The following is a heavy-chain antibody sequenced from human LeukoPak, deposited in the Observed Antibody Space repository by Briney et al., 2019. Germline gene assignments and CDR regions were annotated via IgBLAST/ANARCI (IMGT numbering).Heavy chain of an antibody. D-gene: IGHD4-11*01. J-gene: IGHJ4*02. V-gene: IGHV3-21*01. CDR1: GFTFSSYS. CDR3: AREFQGDYRIDY. CDR2: ISSSSSYI. Sequence: GGSLRLSCAASGFTFSSYSMNWVRQAPGKGLEWVSSISSSSSYIYYADSVKGRFAISRDNAKNSLYLQMNSLRAEDTAVYYCAREFQGDYRIDYWGQGTLVTVSS.